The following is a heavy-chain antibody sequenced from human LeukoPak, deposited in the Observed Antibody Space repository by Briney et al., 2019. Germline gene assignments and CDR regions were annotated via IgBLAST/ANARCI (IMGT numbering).Heavy chain of an antibody. J-gene: IGHJ4*02. CDR2: INPNSGGT. D-gene: IGHD6-19*01. CDR1: GYTFTGYY. V-gene: IGHV1-2*02. Sequence: ASVKVSCKASGYTFTGYYMHWVRQAPGQGLEWMGWINPNSGGTGYAQKFQGRVTMTRDTSISTAYMELSRLRSDDTAVYYCARSGWTVGGADYWGQGTLVTVSS. CDR3: ARSGWTVGGADY.